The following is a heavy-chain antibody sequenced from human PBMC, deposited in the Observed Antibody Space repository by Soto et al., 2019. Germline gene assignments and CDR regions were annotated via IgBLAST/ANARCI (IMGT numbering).Heavy chain of an antibody. CDR2: ISSSSSTI. D-gene: IGHD6-6*01. J-gene: IGHJ5*02. CDR3: ARAKARPNIKWFDP. Sequence: GGSLRLSCAASGFTFSSYSMNWVRQAPGKGLEWVSYISSSSSTIYYADSVKGRFTISRDDAKNSLYLQMNSLRDEDTAVYYCARAKARPNIKWFDPWGQGTLVTVSS. V-gene: IGHV3-48*02. CDR1: GFTFSSYS.